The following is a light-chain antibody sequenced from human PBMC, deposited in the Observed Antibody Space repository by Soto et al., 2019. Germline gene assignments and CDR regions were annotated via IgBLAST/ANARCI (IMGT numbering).Light chain of an antibody. CDR2: DVT. J-gene: IGLJ3*02. V-gene: IGLV2-11*01. Sequence: QSVLTQPRSVSGSPGQSVTISCTGTSSDVGGYNFVSWYQQHPGKAPKLMIYDVTKRPSGVPDRFSGSKSGNTASLTISGLQAEDEADYYCYSYAGSYTWVFGGGTKLTVL. CDR3: YSYAGSYTWV. CDR1: SSDVGGYNF.